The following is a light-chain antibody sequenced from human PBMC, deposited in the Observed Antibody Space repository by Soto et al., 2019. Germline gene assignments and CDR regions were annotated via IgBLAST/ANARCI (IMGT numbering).Light chain of an antibody. CDR1: SSDVGSYNL. J-gene: IGLJ3*02. CDR2: DVS. CDR3: CSYAGSSTVV. Sequence: QSVLTQPASVSGSPGQSITISCTGTSSDVGSYNLVSWYQQHPDKAPKLMIYDVSRRPSGVSDRFSGSNSGNTASLTISGLQAEDEADYYCCSYAGSSTVVFGGGTKLTVL. V-gene: IGLV2-23*02.